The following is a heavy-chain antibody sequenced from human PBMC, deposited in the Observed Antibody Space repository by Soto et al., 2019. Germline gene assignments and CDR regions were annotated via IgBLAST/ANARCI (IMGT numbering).Heavy chain of an antibody. CDR3: AALWFGELAFNY. Sequence: SETLSLTCSVSGYSISGGYCWGWVRQTPGKGLEWLGSVYHNGIMFHNPSFQSRVTISVDTSKNQFSLNLRSVTAADTAVYYCAALWFGELAFNYWGHGILVTVSS. CDR2: VYHNGIM. V-gene: IGHV4-38-2*02. J-gene: IGHJ4*01. CDR1: GYSISGGYC. D-gene: IGHD3-10*01.